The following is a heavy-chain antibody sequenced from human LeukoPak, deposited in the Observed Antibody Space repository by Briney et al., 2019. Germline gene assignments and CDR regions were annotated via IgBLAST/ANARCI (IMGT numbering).Heavy chain of an antibody. V-gene: IGHV3-21*04. CDR1: GFTFSSYS. CDR3: ARGRDYYFDRSGYLHYLDY. Sequence: GGSLRLSCAASGFTFSSYSMNWVRQAPGKGLEWVSSISSSSSYIYYADSVKGRFTISRDNAKNSLYLQMNSLRAEDTAFYYCARGRDYYFDRSGYLHYLDYWGQGTLVTVSS. CDR2: ISSSSSYI. D-gene: IGHD3-22*01. J-gene: IGHJ4*02.